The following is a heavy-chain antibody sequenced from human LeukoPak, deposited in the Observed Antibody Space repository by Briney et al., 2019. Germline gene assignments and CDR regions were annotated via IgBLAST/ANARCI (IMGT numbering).Heavy chain of an antibody. V-gene: IGHV4-30-2*01. D-gene: IGHD2-2*01. J-gene: IGHJ4*02. CDR2: IYHSGST. CDR3: ARAPDCSSTSCYFDY. Sequence: PSETLSLTCTVSGGSISSGGYYWSWIRQPPGKGLEWIGYIYHSGSTYYNPSLKSRVTISVDRSKNQFSLKLSSVTAADTAVYYCARAPDCSSTSCYFDYWGQGTLVTVSS. CDR1: GGSISSGGYY.